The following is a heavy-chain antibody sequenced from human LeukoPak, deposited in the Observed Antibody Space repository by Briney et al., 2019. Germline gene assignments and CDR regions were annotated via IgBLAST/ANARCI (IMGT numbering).Heavy chain of an antibody. CDR2: INWNGGST. Sequence: GGSLRLSCAASGFTFDDYGMSWVRQAPGKGLEWVSGINWNGGSTTYADSVKGRFTISRDNAKNSLYLQMNSLRAEDTAFYYCAKDITSSWYGHFDSWGQGTLVSVSS. J-gene: IGHJ4*02. CDR3: AKDITSSWYGHFDS. V-gene: IGHV3-20*04. D-gene: IGHD6-13*01. CDR1: GFTFDDYG.